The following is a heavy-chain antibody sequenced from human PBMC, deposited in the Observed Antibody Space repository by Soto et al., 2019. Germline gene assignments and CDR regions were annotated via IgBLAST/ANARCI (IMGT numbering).Heavy chain of an antibody. Sequence: SETLSLTCAVSGGSSTSNNWWTWVRQPPGQGLEWIGEIYRTGSTNYNPSLKSRVTISLDKSENQFSLKVTSLTAADTAVYYCASRYPGTSVDYWGQGTLVTVSS. V-gene: IGHV4-4*02. CDR2: IYRTGST. CDR3: ASRYPGTSVDY. D-gene: IGHD1-7*01. J-gene: IGHJ4*02. CDR1: GGSSTSNNW.